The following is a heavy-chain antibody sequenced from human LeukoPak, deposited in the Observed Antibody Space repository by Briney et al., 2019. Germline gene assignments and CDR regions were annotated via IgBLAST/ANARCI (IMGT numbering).Heavy chain of an antibody. V-gene: IGHV4-38-2*02. D-gene: IGHD2-15*01. CDR2: IYHSGST. Sequence: SETLSLTCTVSGYSISSGYYWGWIRQPPGKGLEWIGSIYHSGSTYYNPSLKSRVTISVDTSKNQFSLKLSSVTAADTAVYYCARVCGSHFDYWGQGTLVTVSS. CDR1: GYSISSGYY. CDR3: ARVCGSHFDY. J-gene: IGHJ4*02.